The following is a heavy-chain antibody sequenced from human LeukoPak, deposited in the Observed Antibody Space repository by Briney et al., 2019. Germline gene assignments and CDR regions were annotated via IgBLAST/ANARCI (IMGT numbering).Heavy chain of an antibody. J-gene: IGHJ4*02. Sequence: GGSLRLSCAASGFTFSSYTMTWVRQAPGKGLEWLSCISISGGTIFYADSVKGRFTVSRDNAKNSLYLQMNSLRDEDTAVYCCARGTGAYYYWGQGTLVTVSS. CDR1: GFTFSSYT. D-gene: IGHD3-16*01. V-gene: IGHV3-48*02. CDR3: ARGTGAYYY. CDR2: ISISGGTI.